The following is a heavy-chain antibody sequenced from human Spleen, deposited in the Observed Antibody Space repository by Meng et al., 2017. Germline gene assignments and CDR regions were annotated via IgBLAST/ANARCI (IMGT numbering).Heavy chain of an antibody. Sequence: GESLKISCAASGFTFSSYWMSWVRQAPGEGLEWVANIKEDGSEKSYVDSVKGRFTISRDNAKNSLYLQMNSLRAEDTAVYYCASPYGSGSYRGYWGQGTLVTVSS. J-gene: IGHJ4*02. D-gene: IGHD3-10*01. CDR1: GFTFSSYW. V-gene: IGHV3-7*01. CDR2: IKEDGSEK. CDR3: ASPYGSGSYRGY.